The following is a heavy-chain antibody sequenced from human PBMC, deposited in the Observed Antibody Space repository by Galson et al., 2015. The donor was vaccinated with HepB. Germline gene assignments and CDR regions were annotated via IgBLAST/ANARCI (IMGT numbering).Heavy chain of an antibody. Sequence: SVKVSCKAPGGTFSSYSITWVRQAPGQGLEWMGGIIPIFGTANYAQKFQGRVTITADESTSTAYMGLSSLRSEDTAVYYCARGFYGSGSYRYYFDYWGQGTLVTVSS. CDR2: IIPIFGTA. CDR1: GGTFSSYS. CDR3: ARGFYGSGSYRYYFDY. V-gene: IGHV1-69*13. J-gene: IGHJ4*02. D-gene: IGHD3-10*01.